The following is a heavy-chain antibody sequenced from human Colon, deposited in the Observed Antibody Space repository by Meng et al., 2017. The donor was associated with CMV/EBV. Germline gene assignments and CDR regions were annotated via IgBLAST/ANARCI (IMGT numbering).Heavy chain of an antibody. J-gene: IGHJ5*02. D-gene: IGHD3-3*02. CDR3: GRDRHLDP. CDR2: INSISGDT. Sequence: QVQLVQSGDEVKKPGASVKVSCKTSGYTFTDYYIYWVRQAPGQGLEWMGWINSISGDTNYAQKFQGRVTMTRDTSITTAYMELNSLKSDDTAVYYCGRDRHLDPWGQGTLVTVSS. V-gene: IGHV1-2*02. CDR1: GYTFTDYY.